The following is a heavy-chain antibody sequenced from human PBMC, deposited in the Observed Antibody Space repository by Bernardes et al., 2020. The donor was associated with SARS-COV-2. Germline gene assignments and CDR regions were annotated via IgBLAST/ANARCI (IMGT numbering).Heavy chain of an antibody. CDR2: FDPEDGEM. Sequence: ASVKVSCNISGYTLTELSVHWVRQAPGKGPEWMGGFDPEDGEMIYAQRFQGRVTLTGDTSTDTAYMELSSLRSEDTAVYYCATGAATYFYDTGGYYRLNYWGQGTLVTVSS. CDR1: GYTLTELS. D-gene: IGHD3-22*01. V-gene: IGHV1-24*01. J-gene: IGHJ4*02. CDR3: ATGAATYFYDTGGYYRLNY.